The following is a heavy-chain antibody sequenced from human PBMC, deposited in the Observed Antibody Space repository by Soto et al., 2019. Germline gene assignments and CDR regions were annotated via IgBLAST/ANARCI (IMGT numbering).Heavy chain of an antibody. V-gene: IGHV1-18*04. CDR1: GYTFTSYG. D-gene: IGHD6-13*01. CDR3: ARDTPAYIAAEPYYYYYGMDV. J-gene: IGHJ6*02. CDR2: ISAYNGNT. Sequence: ASVKVSCKASGYTFTSYGISWVRQAPGQGLEWMGWISAYNGNTNYAQKLQGRVTMTTDTSTSTAYMELRSLRSDDTAVYYCARDTPAYIAAEPYYYYYGMDVWGQGTTVTVYS.